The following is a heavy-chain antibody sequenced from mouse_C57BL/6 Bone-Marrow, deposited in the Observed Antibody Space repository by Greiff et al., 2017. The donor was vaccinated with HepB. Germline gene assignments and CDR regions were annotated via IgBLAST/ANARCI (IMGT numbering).Heavy chain of an antibody. D-gene: IGHD2-3*01. Sequence: EVQLQQSGPELVKPGASVKISCKASGYTFTDYYMNWVKQSHGKSLEWIGDINPNNGGTSYNQKFKGKATLTVDKSSSTAYMELRSLTSEDSAVYYCAYDQGGFAYWGQGTLVTVSA. CDR1: GYTFTDYY. J-gene: IGHJ3*01. CDR2: INPNNGGT. CDR3: AYDQGGFAY. V-gene: IGHV1-26*01.